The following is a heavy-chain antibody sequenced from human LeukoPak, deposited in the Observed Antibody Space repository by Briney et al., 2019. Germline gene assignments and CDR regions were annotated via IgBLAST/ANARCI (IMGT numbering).Heavy chain of an antibody. J-gene: IGHJ5*02. Sequence: PSETLSLTCTVSGGSISGYYWSWVRQSPEKGLESIGFIYSAGSTSYNPSLRSRVTISIDTSQNQFYLRLTSVTAADTAVYYCANGDRYDDYLDGFDRWGHGTLVTVSS. CDR3: ANGDRYDDYLDGFDR. CDR1: GGSISGYY. V-gene: IGHV4-59*01. CDR2: IYSAGST. D-gene: IGHD4-17*01.